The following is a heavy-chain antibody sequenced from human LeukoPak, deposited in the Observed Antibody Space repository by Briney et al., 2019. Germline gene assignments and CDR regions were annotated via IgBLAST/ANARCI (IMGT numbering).Heavy chain of an antibody. J-gene: IGHJ4*02. CDR3: AKLYSSGWFPFDY. CDR2: IYSGGST. V-gene: IGHV3-66*01. D-gene: IGHD6-19*01. CDR1: GFTVSSNY. Sequence: GGSLRLSCAASGFTVSSNYMSWVRQAPGKGLEWVSVIYSGGSTYYADSVKGRFTISRDNSKNTLYLQMNSLRAEDTAVYYCAKLYSSGWFPFDYWGQGTLVTVSS.